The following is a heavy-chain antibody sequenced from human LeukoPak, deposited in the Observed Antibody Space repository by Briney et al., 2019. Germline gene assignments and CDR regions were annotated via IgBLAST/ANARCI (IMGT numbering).Heavy chain of an antibody. V-gene: IGHV1-69*13. J-gene: IGHJ6*03. CDR3: ARGYQLLYRNYYYYYYMDV. D-gene: IGHD2-2*02. CDR1: GGTFSSYA. CDR2: IIAIFGTA. Sequence: ASVKVSCKASGGTFSSYAISWVRQAPGQGLEWMGGIIAIFGTANYAQKFQGRVTITADESTSTAYMELSSLRSEDTAVYYCARGYQLLYRNYYYYYYMDVWGKGTTVTVSS.